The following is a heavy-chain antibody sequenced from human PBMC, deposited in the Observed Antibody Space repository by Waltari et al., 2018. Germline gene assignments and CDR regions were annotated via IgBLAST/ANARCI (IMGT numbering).Heavy chain of an antibody. D-gene: IGHD6-6*01. CDR2: IIPILGIA. CDR1: GGTFSSYA. Sequence: QVQLVQSGAEVKKPGSSVKVSCKASGGTFSSYAISWVRQAPGQVLEWMGGIIPILGIANYAQKFQCRVTITAEKSTSTAYMELSSLRSEDTAVYYCARTIAARYFDYWGQGTLVTVSS. CDR3: ARTIAARYFDY. J-gene: IGHJ4*02. V-gene: IGHV1-69*10.